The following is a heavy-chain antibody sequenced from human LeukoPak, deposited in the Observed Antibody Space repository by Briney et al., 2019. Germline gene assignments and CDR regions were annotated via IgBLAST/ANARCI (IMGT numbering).Heavy chain of an antibody. Sequence: SETLSLTCTVSGGSVSSGSYYWSWIRQPPGKGLEWIAYIYYSWNTNYNPSLKSRVTISVDTSKNQFSLKLTSVTAADTAVYYCARVVTTGSYFDYWGQGTLVTVSS. D-gene: IGHD4-17*01. V-gene: IGHV4-61*01. CDR2: IYYSWNT. CDR1: GGSVSSGSYY. J-gene: IGHJ4*02. CDR3: ARVVTTGSYFDY.